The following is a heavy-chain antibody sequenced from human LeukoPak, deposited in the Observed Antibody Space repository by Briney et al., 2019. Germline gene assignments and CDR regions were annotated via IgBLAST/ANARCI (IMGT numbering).Heavy chain of an antibody. CDR2: INPNSGGT. Sequence: ASVKVSCKASGYTFTGYYIHWVRQALGQGLEWMGWINPNSGGTNYAQKFQGRVTMTRDTSISTAYMELSRLRSDDTAVYYCARVAYSSSAVHWFDPWGQGTLVTVFS. D-gene: IGHD6-6*01. CDR3: ARVAYSSSAVHWFDP. J-gene: IGHJ5*02. V-gene: IGHV1-2*02. CDR1: GYTFTGYY.